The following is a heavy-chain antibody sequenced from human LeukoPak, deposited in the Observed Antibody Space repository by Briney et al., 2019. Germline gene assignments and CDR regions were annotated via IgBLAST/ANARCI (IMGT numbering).Heavy chain of an antibody. D-gene: IGHD4-11*01. J-gene: IGHJ4*02. Sequence: RGSLSLSSSVTGFAYSIISTSWAPLTPRNGPKWISSISDNNRDKCFADTVKGRFTISRDNAKNSLYLQMDSLRAEDTAIYSCARDLVYSAIEHWGRGTLVTVSS. CDR2: ISDNNRDK. CDR1: GFAYSIIS. CDR3: ARDLVYSAIEH. V-gene: IGHV3-48*01.